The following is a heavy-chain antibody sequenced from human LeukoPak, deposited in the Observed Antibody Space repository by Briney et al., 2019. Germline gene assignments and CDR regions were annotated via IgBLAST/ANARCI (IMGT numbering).Heavy chain of an antibody. V-gene: IGHV3-11*04. Sequence: LSLTCTVSGGSISTYYMSWIRQAPGKGLEWVSYISSSGSTIYYADSVKGRFTISRDNAKKSLYLQMNSLRAEDTALYYCAGGRREFAYWGQGTLVTVSS. CDR3: AGGRREFAY. CDR1: GGSISTYY. D-gene: IGHD2/OR15-2a*01. CDR2: ISSSGSTI. J-gene: IGHJ4*02.